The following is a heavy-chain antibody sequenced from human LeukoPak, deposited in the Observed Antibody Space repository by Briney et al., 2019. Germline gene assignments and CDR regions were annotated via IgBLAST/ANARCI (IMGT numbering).Heavy chain of an antibody. CDR1: GGSISSSNW. CDR3: ATSGSLYYDYVWGSYRPFDY. D-gene: IGHD3-16*02. CDR2: IYHSGST. V-gene: IGHV4-4*02. J-gene: IGHJ4*02. Sequence: SGTLSLTCAASGGSISSSNWWSWVRQPPGKGLEWIGEIYHSGSTNYNPSLKSRVTISVDKSKNQFSLKLSSVTAADTAVYYCATSGSLYYDYVWGSYRPFDYWGQGTLVTVSS.